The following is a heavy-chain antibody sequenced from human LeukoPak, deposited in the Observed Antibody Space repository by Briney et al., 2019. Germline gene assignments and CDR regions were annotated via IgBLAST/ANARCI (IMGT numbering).Heavy chain of an antibody. CDR1: GFTFSSYE. CDR2: ISRSGSTI. J-gene: IGHJ4*02. CDR3: ARVGSLYMVTPLDY. V-gene: IGHV3-48*03. Sequence: GGSLRLSCAASGFTFSSYEMNWVRQARGKGLEWVSYISRSGSTIYYAYSVKGRFHISRDNAKNSLYLQMNSRRAEDTAVYYCARVGSLYMVTPLDYWGQGTLVTVSS. D-gene: IGHD5-18*01.